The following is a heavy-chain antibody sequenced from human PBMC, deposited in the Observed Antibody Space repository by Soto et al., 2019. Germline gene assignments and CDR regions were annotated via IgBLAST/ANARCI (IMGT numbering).Heavy chain of an antibody. D-gene: IGHD3-10*01. CDR3: ARTGGSGSYYYYYYGMDV. V-gene: IGHV1-8*01. CDR2: VNPNSGNT. CDR1: GYTFTSYD. J-gene: IGHJ6*02. Sequence: ASVKVSCKASGYTFTSYDINWVRQATGQGLEWMGWVNPNSGNTGYAQKFQGRVTMTRNTSISTAYMELSSLRSEDTAVYYCARTGGSGSYYYYYYGMDVWGQGTTVTVSS.